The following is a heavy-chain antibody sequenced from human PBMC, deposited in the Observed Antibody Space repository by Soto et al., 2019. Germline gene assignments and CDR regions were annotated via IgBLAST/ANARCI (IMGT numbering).Heavy chain of an antibody. CDR2: TYYRSKRYN. Sequence: PSQTLSLTCAISGDSVSSNSAAWNWIRQSPSRGLEWLGRTYYRSKRYNDYAVSVKSRITINPDTSKNQFSLQLNSVTPEDTAVYYCAKSGKGKLHASELDNYYYYYMDVWGKGTTVTVSS. V-gene: IGHV6-1*01. D-gene: IGHD1-1*01. CDR1: GDSVSSNSAA. CDR3: AKSGKGKLHASELDNYYYYYMDV. J-gene: IGHJ6*03.